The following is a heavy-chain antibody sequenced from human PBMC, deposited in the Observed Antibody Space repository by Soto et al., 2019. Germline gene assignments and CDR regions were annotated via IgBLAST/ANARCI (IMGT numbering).Heavy chain of an antibody. V-gene: IGHV4-59*01. Sequence: QVQLQESGPGLVKPSETLSLTCTVSGGSISSYYWSWIRQPPGKGLEWIGYIYYSGSTNYNPSLTGGVTISVDTSKNQFSLKLSSVTAADTAVYYCARENHYGSGSSWFDPWGQGTLVTVSS. CDR3: ARENHYGSGSSWFDP. CDR2: IYYSGST. CDR1: GGSISSYY. J-gene: IGHJ5*02. D-gene: IGHD3-10*01.